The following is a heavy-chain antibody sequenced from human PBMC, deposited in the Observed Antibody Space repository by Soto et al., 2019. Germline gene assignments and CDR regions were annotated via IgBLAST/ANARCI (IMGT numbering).Heavy chain of an antibody. J-gene: IGHJ6*02. CDR2: ISYDGSNK. CDR3: ARDSFPTTTKGHGVYLYYGVDV. Sequence: GGSLRLSCAASGFTLSSYAMHWVRQAPGKGLELVAVISYDGSNKYYADSVKGRFTISRDNSKNTLDLQMNSLRAEDTAVFYCARDSFPTTTKGHGVYLYYGVDVWGQGTTVTVSS. D-gene: IGHD4-4*01. CDR1: GFTLSSYA. V-gene: IGHV3-30-3*01.